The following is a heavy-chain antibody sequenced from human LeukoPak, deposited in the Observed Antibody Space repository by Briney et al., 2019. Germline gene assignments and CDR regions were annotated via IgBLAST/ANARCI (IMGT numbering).Heavy chain of an antibody. V-gene: IGHV3-7*03. CDR2: IRQDGSDK. J-gene: IGHJ4*02. CDR3: ARGIAAAGSY. Sequence: PGGYLRLSCVASGFTLSSYWVTWVRQAPGKGLEWVANIRQDGSDKYYMDSVKGRFTISRDNAKNSVYLQMNSLRVEDTAVYYCARGIAAAGSYWGQGTLVTVSS. D-gene: IGHD6-13*01. CDR1: GFTLSSYW.